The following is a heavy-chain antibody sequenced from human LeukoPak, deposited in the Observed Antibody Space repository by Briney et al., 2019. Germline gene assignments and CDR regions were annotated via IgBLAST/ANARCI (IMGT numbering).Heavy chain of an antibody. D-gene: IGHD1-26*01. V-gene: IGHV3-20*01. CDR2: INWNGGST. Sequence: GGSLRLSCAATGFTFDDHGMSWVRQAPGKGLEWVSGINWNGGSTGYADSVKGRFTVSRDNAKNSLYLQMNSLRAEDTALYHGARVSGGSYYGDFDYWGQGILVTVSS. CDR1: GFTFDDHG. CDR3: ARVSGGSYYGDFDY. J-gene: IGHJ4*02.